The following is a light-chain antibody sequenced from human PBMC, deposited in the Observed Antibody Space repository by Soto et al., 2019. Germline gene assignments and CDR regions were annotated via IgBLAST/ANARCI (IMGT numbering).Light chain of an antibody. Sequence: ETVMTQSPATLSVSPGEGATLSCRASRSISSSLAWYQQKPGRAPRLLIYGASTRATDIPARFSGSGSGTEFTLTISSLHSEDFAIYYCQQYNYCPLAFGGGTRVEIK. CDR2: GAS. CDR3: QQYNYCPLA. J-gene: IGKJ4*01. V-gene: IGKV3-15*01. CDR1: RSISSS.